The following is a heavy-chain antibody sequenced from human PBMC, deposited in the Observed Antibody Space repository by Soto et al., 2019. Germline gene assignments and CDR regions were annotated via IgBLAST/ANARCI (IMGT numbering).Heavy chain of an antibody. V-gene: IGHV1-46*03. CDR3: ARVLGPEYSGYSFDC. J-gene: IGHJ4*02. CDR2: INPSGGST. D-gene: IGHD5-12*01. CDR1: GYTFTSYY. Sequence: QVQLVQSGAEVKKPGASVKVSCKASGYTFTSYYMHWVRQAPGQGLEWMGIINPSGGSTSYAQKFQGRVTMTRDTSTSTVYMGLSSLRSEDTAVYYCARVLGPEYSGYSFDCWGQGTLVTVSS.